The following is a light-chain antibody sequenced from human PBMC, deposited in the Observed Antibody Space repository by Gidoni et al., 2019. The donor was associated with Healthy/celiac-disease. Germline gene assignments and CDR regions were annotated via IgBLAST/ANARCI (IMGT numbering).Light chain of an antibody. CDR2: AAS. CDR1: QGSSNY. Sequence: DIQMTQSPSSLSASVGDRVTITCRASQGSSNYLAWYQQKPGKVPKLLIYAASTLQSGVPSRFSGSRSGTDFTLTISSLQPEDVATYYCQKYNSAPPYTFGQGTKLEIK. J-gene: IGKJ2*01. V-gene: IGKV1-27*01. CDR3: QKYNSAPPYT.